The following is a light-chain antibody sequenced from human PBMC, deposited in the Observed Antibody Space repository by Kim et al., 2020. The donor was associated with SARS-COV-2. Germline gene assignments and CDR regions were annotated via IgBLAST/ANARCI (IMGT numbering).Light chain of an antibody. Sequence: QTVVTQEPSFSVSPGGTVTLTCGLSSGSVSTSYYPSWYQQTPGQAPRTLIYSTNTRSSGVPDRFSGSILGNKAALTITGAQADDESDYYCVLYMGSGIWVFGGGTHVTVL. V-gene: IGLV8-61*01. J-gene: IGLJ3*02. CDR3: VLYMGSGIWV. CDR1: SGSVSTSYY. CDR2: STN.